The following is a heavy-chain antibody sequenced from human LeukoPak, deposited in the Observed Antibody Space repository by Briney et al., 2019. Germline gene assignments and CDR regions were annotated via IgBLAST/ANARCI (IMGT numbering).Heavy chain of an antibody. CDR3: ARDQGGSPTSYYYYGMDV. D-gene: IGHD1-26*01. CDR2: ISYDGSNK. CDR1: GFTFSSYA. Sequence: RPGGSLRLSCAASGFTFSSYAMHWVRQAPGKGLEWVAVISYDGSNKYYADSVKGRFTTSRDNSKNTLYLQMNSLRAEDTAVYYCARDQGGSPTSYYYYGMDVWGQGTTVTVSS. J-gene: IGHJ6*02. V-gene: IGHV3-30*04.